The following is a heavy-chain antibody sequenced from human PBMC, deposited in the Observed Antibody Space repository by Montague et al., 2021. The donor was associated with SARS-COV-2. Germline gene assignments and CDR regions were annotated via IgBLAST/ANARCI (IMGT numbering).Heavy chain of an antibody. CDR2: NYHTGRT. CDR3: ARDYYDSSGYPGFAFD. V-gene: IGHV4-31*03. Sequence: TLSLTCTVSGGSIDGRVYSWSKISQDPRTGLGCLVKNYHTGRTYYYPSPRGRVSISLDTSKNQFSLKLGSVTAADTAFYYCARDYYDSSGYPGFAFD. CDR1: GGSIDGRVYS. D-gene: IGHD3-22*01. J-gene: IGHJ3*02.